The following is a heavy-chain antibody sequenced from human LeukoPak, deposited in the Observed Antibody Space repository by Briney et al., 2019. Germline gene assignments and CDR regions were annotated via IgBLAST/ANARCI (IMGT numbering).Heavy chain of an antibody. J-gene: IGHJ4*02. Sequence: GGSLRLSCVASGISFSSYCMAWVRQAPGKGLEWVANIKYDGTHKFYAASVKGRFTISRDNAKNSLFLEMNSLTADDTAVYFCASSNDSSGNDWGQGTLVTVSS. D-gene: IGHD3-22*01. CDR3: ASSNDSSGND. CDR1: GISFSSYC. V-gene: IGHV3-7*01. CDR2: IKYDGTHK.